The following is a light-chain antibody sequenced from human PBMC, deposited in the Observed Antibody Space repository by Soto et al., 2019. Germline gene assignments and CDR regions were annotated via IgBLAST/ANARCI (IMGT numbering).Light chain of an antibody. CDR1: RSNIGSNT. CDR3: EAWDDSLNGYV. Sequence: QSALAQPPSASGTPGQRVTISCSGSRSNIGSNTVNWYQQLPGTSPKLLIYSNNQRPSGVPDRFSGSKSGTSASLAISGLQSEAEADYYCEAWDDSLNGYVFGTGTKVTVL. CDR2: SNN. V-gene: IGLV1-44*01. J-gene: IGLJ1*01.